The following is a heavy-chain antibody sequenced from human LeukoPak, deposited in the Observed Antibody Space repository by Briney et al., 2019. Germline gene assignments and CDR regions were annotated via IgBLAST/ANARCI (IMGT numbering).Heavy chain of an antibody. CDR3: ARGPEAVAGTMYY. V-gene: IGHV3-66*01. CDR2: IYSGGST. J-gene: IGHJ4*02. D-gene: IGHD6-19*01. Sequence: GGSLRLSCAASGFTVSSNYMSWVRQAPGKGLEWVSVIYSGGSTYYADSVKGRFTISRDNSKNTLYLQMNSLRAEDTAVYYCARGPEAVAGTMYYWGQGTLATVSS. CDR1: GFTVSSNY.